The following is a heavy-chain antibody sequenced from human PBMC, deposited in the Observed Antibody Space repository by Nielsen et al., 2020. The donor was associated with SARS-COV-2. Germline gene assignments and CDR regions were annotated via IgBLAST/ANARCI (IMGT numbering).Heavy chain of an antibody. CDR1: GYTFTSYD. CDR3: ARGSTDYNWFDP. CDR2: INPNSGGT. D-gene: IGHD4-17*01. J-gene: IGHJ5*02. Sequence: ASVKVSCKASGYTFTSYDINWVRQATGQGLEWMGWINPNSGGTNYAQKFQGRVTMTRDTSISTAYMELSRLRSDDTAVYYCARGSTDYNWFDPWGQGTLVTVSS. V-gene: IGHV1-2*02.